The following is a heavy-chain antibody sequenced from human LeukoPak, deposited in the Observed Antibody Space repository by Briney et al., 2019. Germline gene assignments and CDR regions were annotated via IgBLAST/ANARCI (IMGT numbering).Heavy chain of an antibody. J-gene: IGHJ4*02. CDR3: ARDQYSGSLDY. Sequence: SETLSLTCTVSGGSISSYYWSWIRQPPGKGLEWIGYIYHSGSTNYNPSLKSRVTISVDTSKNQFSLKLSSVTAADTAVYYCARDQYSGSLDYWGQGTLVTVSS. CDR2: IYHSGST. CDR1: GGSISSYY. V-gene: IGHV4-59*12. D-gene: IGHD1-26*01.